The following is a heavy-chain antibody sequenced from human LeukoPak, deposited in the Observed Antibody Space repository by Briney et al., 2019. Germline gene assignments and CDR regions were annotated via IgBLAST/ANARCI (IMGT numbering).Heavy chain of an antibody. D-gene: IGHD5-12*01. CDR2: IYSGGST. V-gene: IGHV3-53*01. J-gene: IGHJ6*04. CDR3: ARDRIVATTYYGMDV. CDR1: GFTVSSNY. Sequence: GGSLRLSCAASGFTVSSNYMSWVRQAPGKGLEWVSVIYSGGSTYYADSVKGRFPISRDNSKNTLYLQMNSLRAEDTAVYYCARDRIVATTYYGMDVWGKGTTVTVST.